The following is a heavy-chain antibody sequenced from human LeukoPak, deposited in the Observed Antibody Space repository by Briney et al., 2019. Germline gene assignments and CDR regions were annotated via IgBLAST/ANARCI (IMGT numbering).Heavy chain of an antibody. Sequence: PGGSLRLSCVVSGFTFTTYAMDWVRQAPGKGLEWVAFIQNDGTTKFYADSVKGRFTISRDNSKNTLYLQMNSLRAEDTAVYYCAKEQQLVGGAFDYWGQGTLVTVSS. CDR2: IQNDGTTK. CDR1: GFTFTTYA. CDR3: AKEQQLVGGAFDY. J-gene: IGHJ4*02. V-gene: IGHV3-30*02. D-gene: IGHD6-13*01.